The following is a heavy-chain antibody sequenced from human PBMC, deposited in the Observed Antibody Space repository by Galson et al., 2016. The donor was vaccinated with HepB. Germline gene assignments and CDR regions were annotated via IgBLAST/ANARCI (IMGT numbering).Heavy chain of an antibody. D-gene: IGHD4-11*01. J-gene: IGHJ4*02. CDR2: ISDSGGST. CDR3: AKAHSNFFDY. V-gene: IGHV3-23*01. Sequence: SLRLSCAASGFIFSSYSMNWVRQAPGKGLEWVSGISDSGGSTYYADSVKGRFTISRDNSKNTLYLQMNSLRADDTAVYYCAKAHSNFFDYWGQGTLVTVSS. CDR1: GFIFSSYS.